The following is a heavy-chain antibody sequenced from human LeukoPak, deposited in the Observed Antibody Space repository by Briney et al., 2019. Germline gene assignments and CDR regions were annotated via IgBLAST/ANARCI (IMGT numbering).Heavy chain of an antibody. CDR2: IGRTTSSI. V-gene: IGHV3-21*01. CDR1: GFTFSNYN. D-gene: IGHD6-13*01. J-gene: IGHJ3*02. CDR3: ARDFYSSSWYGGVFDI. Sequence: GGSLRLSCAASGFTFSNYNINWVRQAPGKGLEWVSSIGRTTSSIYYADSVKGRFTISRDDAKNSLSLQMNSLRAEDTAVYYCARDFYSSSWYGGVFDIWGKGKMVTVSS.